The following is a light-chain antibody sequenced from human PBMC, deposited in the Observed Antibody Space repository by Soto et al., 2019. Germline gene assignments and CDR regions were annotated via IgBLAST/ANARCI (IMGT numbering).Light chain of an antibody. CDR1: SSDVGGYNY. Sequence: QSALTQPPSASGSPGQSVTISCTGTSSDVGGYNYVSWYQQHPGKAPKLVIYEVTKRPSGVPDRFSGSKSGNTASLTVSVLQAEDEADYYCSSYAGSNNFVAFGGGTKVTVL. J-gene: IGLJ2*01. V-gene: IGLV2-8*01. CDR2: EVT. CDR3: SSYAGSNNFVA.